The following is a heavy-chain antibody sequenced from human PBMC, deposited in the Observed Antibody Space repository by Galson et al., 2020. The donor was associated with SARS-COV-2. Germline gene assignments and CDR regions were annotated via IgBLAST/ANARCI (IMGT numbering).Heavy chain of an antibody. D-gene: IGHD1-26*01. CDR3: ARDLGWELPQDFQH. Sequence: GGSLRLSCAASGFTFSSYGMHWVRQAPGKGLEWVAVIWYDGSNKYYADSVKGRFTISRDNSKNTLYLQMNSLRAEDTAVYYCARDLGWELPQDFQHWGQGTLVTVSS. CDR1: GFTFSSYG. V-gene: IGHV3-33*01. CDR2: IWYDGSNK. J-gene: IGHJ1*01.